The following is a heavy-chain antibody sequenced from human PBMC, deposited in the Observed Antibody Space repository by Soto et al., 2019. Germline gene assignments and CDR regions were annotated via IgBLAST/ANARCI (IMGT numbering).Heavy chain of an antibody. D-gene: IGHD3-22*01. CDR3: ARHPPPGYYYDSSGYYGYFQH. J-gene: IGHJ1*01. V-gene: IGHV3-23*01. Sequence: PGWSLRLSCAASGFTCWTYAMSWVRRAPGKGLEWVSVISGTGGVTSCADSVKGRFTISRDNSKNTLYLQMNSLGVEDTAVYYCARHPPPGYYYDSSGYYGYFQHWGQGTPVTASS. CDR2: ISGTGGVT. CDR1: GFTCWTYA.